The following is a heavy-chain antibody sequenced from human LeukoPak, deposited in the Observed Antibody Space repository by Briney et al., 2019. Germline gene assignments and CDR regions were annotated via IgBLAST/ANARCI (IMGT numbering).Heavy chain of an antibody. CDR2: IIPNSGAT. Sequence: ASVKVSCKASGYTFTGNPIVWVRQAPGQGLEWMGWIIPNSGATTYAQKFQGRVAMTRDTSISTAFMELSSLRSDDTAVYYCTREDYWGQGTPVTVSS. CDR1: GYTFTGNP. J-gene: IGHJ4*02. V-gene: IGHV1-2*02. CDR3: TREDY.